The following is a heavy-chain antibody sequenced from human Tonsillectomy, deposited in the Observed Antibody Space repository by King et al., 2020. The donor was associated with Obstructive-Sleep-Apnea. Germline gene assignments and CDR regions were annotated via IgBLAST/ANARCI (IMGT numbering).Heavy chain of an antibody. CDR2: IYYSGST. V-gene: IGHV4-39*07. D-gene: IGHD3-22*01. CDR3: TRDTYYYDNGPDY. J-gene: IGHJ4*02. CDR1: GGSISSGGYY. Sequence: QLQESGPGLVKPSETLSLTCTVSGGSISSGGYYWGWIRQPPGKGLEWIGSIYYSGSTYYNPSLKSRVTMSVDTSKNQFSLKLSSVTAADTAVYYCTRDTYYYDNGPDYWGQGPLVTVSS.